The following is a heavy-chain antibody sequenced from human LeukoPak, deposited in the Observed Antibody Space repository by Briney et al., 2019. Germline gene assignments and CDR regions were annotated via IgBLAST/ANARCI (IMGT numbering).Heavy chain of an antibody. CDR3: AKGYDFWSGYYYYHYGMDV. J-gene: IGHJ6*02. CDR1: GGSINSSAYY. D-gene: IGHD3-3*01. CDR2: IYYSGST. V-gene: IGHV4-39*07. Sequence: SETLSLTCTVSGGSINSSAYYWAWIRQPPGKGLEWIGNIYYSGSTYYNPSLKSRVTISVDTSKNQFSLKLSSVTAADTAVYYCAKGYDFWSGYYYYHYGMDVWGHGTTVTVSS.